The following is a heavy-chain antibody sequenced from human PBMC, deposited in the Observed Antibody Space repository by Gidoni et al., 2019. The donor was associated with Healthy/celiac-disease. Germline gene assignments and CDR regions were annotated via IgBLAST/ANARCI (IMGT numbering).Heavy chain of an antibody. V-gene: IGHV4-34*01. J-gene: IGHJ4*02. Sequence: QVQLQQWGAGLVKPSETLSLTCAVYGGSFSGYYWSWIRQPPGKGLEWIGEINHSGSTNYNPSLKSRVTISVDTSKNQFSLKLSSVTAADTAVYYCARGLVPDYWGQGTLVTVSS. CDR1: GGSFSGYY. D-gene: IGHD6-13*01. CDR3: ARGLVPDY. CDR2: INHSGST.